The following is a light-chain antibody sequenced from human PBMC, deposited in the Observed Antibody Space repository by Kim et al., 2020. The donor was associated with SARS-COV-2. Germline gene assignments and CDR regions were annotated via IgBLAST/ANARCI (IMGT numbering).Light chain of an antibody. V-gene: IGKV3-15*01. CDR3: PQYSNWPSYS. Sequence: VSPGESPALSLRARQSGSSLLAWYQQNPCPAPRRLLYGACTRGPGIPARFSGSGSGTEFPLTISSLQSGDFAVYCCPQYSNWPSYSFGQGTNLEIK. CDR1: QSGSSL. J-gene: IGKJ2*03. CDR2: GAC.